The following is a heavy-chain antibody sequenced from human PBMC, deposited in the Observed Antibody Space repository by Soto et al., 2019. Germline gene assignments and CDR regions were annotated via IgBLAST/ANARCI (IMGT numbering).Heavy chain of an antibody. CDR3: ARRFLEWLSPLNWFDP. Sequence: SETLSLTCTVSGGSISSSSYYWGWIRQPPGKGLEWIGSIYYSGSTYYNPSLKSRVTISVDTSKNQFSLKLSSVTAADTAVYYCARRFLEWLSPLNWFDPWGQGTLVTVSS. CDR2: IYYSGST. D-gene: IGHD3-3*01. CDR1: GGSISSSSYY. J-gene: IGHJ5*02. V-gene: IGHV4-39*01.